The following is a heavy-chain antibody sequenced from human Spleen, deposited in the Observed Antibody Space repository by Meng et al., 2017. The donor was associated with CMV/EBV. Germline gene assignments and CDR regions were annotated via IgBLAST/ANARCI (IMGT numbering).Heavy chain of an antibody. Sequence: QVQLQESGPGLVKPSGTLFLTCAVSVGSISSSNLWTWVRQVPGKGLEWIGEIYHSGSTNYNPSLKSRVTISVDKFKNQFSLKLGSVTAADTAVYYCARIERRRILKYCGSDCSTTDYWGQGTLVTVSS. J-gene: IGHJ4*02. D-gene: IGHD2-21*02. CDR1: VGSISSSNL. CDR2: IYHSGST. CDR3: ARIERRRILKYCGSDCSTTDY. V-gene: IGHV4-4*02.